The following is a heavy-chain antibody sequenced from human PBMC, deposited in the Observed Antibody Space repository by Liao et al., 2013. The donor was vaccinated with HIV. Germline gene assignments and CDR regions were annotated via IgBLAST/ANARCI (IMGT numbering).Heavy chain of an antibody. D-gene: IGHD3-3*01. Sequence: QVQLQESGPRLVKPSETLALTCTVSGGSFGTYYWSWIRQPAGKGLEWIGRIYPSGSTDYHPSLKSRVTMSLDTSKNQFSLNLSSLTAADTAVYYCARVLDGNDAFDIWGQGTMVTVSS. CDR3: ARVLDGNDAFDI. V-gene: IGHV4-4*07. J-gene: IGHJ3*02. CDR2: IYPSGST. CDR1: GGSFGTYY.